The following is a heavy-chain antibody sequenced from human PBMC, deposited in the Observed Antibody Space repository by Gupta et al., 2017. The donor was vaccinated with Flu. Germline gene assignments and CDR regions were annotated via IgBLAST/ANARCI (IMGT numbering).Heavy chain of an antibody. Sequence: EVQLVESGGGLVQPGRSLRLSCTGSGFTFGGAAMSWFRQAPGKGLEWVTFIRSKTYGGTTEYAASVRGRFTISRDDSKSIVYLQMNSLKTEDTAVYYCSGSIASRQGDFDYWGQGTLVTVSS. V-gene: IGHV3-49*03. CDR2: IRSKTYGGTT. D-gene: IGHD3-3*02. CDR1: GFTFGGAA. CDR3: SGSIASRQGDFDY. J-gene: IGHJ4*02.